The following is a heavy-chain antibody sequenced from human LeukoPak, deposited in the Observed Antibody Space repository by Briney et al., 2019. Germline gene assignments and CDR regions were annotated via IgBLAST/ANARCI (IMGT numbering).Heavy chain of an antibody. J-gene: IGHJ4*02. V-gene: IGHV3-64*01. Sequence: GGSLRLSCAASGFTFSSYAMHWVRQAPGKGLEYVSAISYNGGNTDYAKSVKGRFTISRDNSKNTLYLQMRSLRTEDMAVYYCAKDSDYYGSGSYYTPSYFDYWGQGTLVTVSS. CDR3: AKDSDYYGSGSYYTPSYFDY. CDR1: GFTFSSYA. D-gene: IGHD3-10*01. CDR2: ISYNGGNT.